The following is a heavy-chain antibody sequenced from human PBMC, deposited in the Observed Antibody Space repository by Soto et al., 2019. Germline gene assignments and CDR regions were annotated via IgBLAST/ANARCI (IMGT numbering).Heavy chain of an antibody. J-gene: IGHJ5*02. Sequence: ASVKVSCKASGYTFTSYAMHWVRQAPGQRLEWMGWINAGNSYTKYSQKFQGRVSITRDTSASTTYMQLTSLRSDDTALYYCARDRGGYCSGGSCSEAWFDPWGQGTLVTVSS. CDR1: GYTFTSYA. D-gene: IGHD2-15*01. CDR2: INAGNSYT. CDR3: ARDRGGYCSGGSCSEAWFDP. V-gene: IGHV1-3*01.